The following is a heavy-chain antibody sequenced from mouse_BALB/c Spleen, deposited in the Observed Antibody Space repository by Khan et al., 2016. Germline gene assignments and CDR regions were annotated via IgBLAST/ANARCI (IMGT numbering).Heavy chain of an antibody. Sequence: VRLQQSGPDLVKPGASVKISCKASGYTFTDYNMHWVKQSHGKSLEWIGYIYPYNGGTGYNQKFKNKATLTVDNSSSTASMELRSLTSEDAAFYYCARSNDWYFDVWGEGTTVTVSS. CDR2: IYPYNGGT. V-gene: IGHV1S29*02. CDR1: GYTFTDYN. J-gene: IGHJ1*01. CDR3: ARSNDWYFDV.